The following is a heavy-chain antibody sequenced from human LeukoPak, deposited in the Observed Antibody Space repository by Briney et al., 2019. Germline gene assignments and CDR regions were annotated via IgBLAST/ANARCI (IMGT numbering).Heavy chain of an antibody. Sequence: PGGSLRLSCAASGFTFSSYGMHWVRQAPGKGLEWVAFIRYDGSNKYYADSVKSRFTISRDNSKNTLYLQMNSLRAEDTAVYYCAVTMVRGGPTYYYYYGMNVWGQGTTVTVSS. CDR3: AVTMVRGGPTYYYYYGMNV. V-gene: IGHV3-30*02. CDR2: IRYDGSNK. CDR1: GFTFSSYG. D-gene: IGHD3-10*01. J-gene: IGHJ6*02.